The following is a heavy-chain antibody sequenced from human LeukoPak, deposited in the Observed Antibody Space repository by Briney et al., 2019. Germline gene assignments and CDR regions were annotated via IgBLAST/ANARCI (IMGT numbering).Heavy chain of an antibody. J-gene: IGHJ4*02. CDR2: IYHSGST. Sequence: SETLSLTCTVSGGPISSSSYYWGWIRQPPGKGLEWIGSIYHSGSTYYNPYRKTRLPLSVDTSKNQFSLKLSSVTAADTAVYYCARLYLRDHCSSTSCYGLYFDYWGQGTLVTVSS. D-gene: IGHD2-2*01. V-gene: IGHV4-39*07. CDR1: GGPISSSSYY. CDR3: ARLYLRDHCSSTSCYGLYFDY.